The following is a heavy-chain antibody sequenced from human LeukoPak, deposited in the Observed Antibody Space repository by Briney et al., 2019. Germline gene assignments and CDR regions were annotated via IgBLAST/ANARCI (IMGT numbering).Heavy chain of an antibody. CDR2: ISCSSSTI. J-gene: IGHJ4*02. Sequence: GGSLRLSCAACGFIFSSYSMNWVRQAPGKGLEWVLYISCSSSTIYYADSVKGRFTISRDNAKNSLYPQMNSLKAENTAVYYCARDSYEWLLGSQDYFDYWGQGTLVTVSS. CDR1: GFIFSSYS. V-gene: IGHV3-48*04. D-gene: IGHD3-3*01. CDR3: ARDSYEWLLGSQDYFDY.